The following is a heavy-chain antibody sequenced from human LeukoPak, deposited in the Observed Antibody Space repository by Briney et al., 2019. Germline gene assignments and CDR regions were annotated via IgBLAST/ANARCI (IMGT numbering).Heavy chain of an antibody. CDR2: MNPNSGNT. J-gene: IGHJ4*02. D-gene: IGHD5-12*01. V-gene: IGHV1-8*01. Sequence: ASVKVFCKASEYTFTSYDINWVRQATGQGLEWMGWMNPNSGNTGYAQKFQGRVTMTRNTSISTAYTELSSLTFEDTAVYYCARGRHPGPTWISEYWGQGTLVTVSS. CDR1: EYTFTSYD. CDR3: ARGRHPGPTWISEY.